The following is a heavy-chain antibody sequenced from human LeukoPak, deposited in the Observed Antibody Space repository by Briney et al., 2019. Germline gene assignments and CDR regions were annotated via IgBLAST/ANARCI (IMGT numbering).Heavy chain of an antibody. CDR3: ARDRTGTTSYYYMDV. J-gene: IGHJ6*03. Sequence: ASVKVSCKASGYTFTSCDINWVRQATGQGLEWMGWMDPNSGNTGYAQKFQGRVTMTRNTSISTAYMELSSLRSEDTAVYYCARDRTGTTSYYYMDVWGKGTTVTVSS. V-gene: IGHV1-8*01. D-gene: IGHD1-7*01. CDR1: GYTFTSCD. CDR2: MDPNSGNT.